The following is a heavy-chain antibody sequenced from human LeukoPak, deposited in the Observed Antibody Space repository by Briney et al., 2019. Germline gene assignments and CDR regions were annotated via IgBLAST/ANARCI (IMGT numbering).Heavy chain of an antibody. D-gene: IGHD2-21*02. Sequence: ASVKVSCKASGYTFIDYYLHWVRQAPGQGLEWMGIINPSSGGTSYAQKFQGRVTMTRATSTSTVYMELSSLRPEDTAVYYCARDPSYCGGDCYAFDIWGQGTMVTVSS. CDR1: GYTFIDYY. CDR2: INPSSGGT. V-gene: IGHV1-46*01. CDR3: ARDPSYCGGDCYAFDI. J-gene: IGHJ3*02.